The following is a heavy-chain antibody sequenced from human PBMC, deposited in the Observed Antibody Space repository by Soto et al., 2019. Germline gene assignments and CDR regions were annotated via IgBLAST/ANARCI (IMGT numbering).Heavy chain of an antibody. CDR3: ARLRLVPYYYYIDV. J-gene: IGHJ6*03. CDR1: GFTFSDYY. CDR2: ISSSGSTI. D-gene: IGHD6-6*01. V-gene: IGHV3-11*01. Sequence: GGSLRLSCAASGFTFSDYYMSWIRQAPGKGLEWVSYISSSGSTIYYADSVKGRFTISRDNAKNSLYLQMNSLRAEDTAVYYCARLRLVPYYYYIDVWGKGTTVTVSS.